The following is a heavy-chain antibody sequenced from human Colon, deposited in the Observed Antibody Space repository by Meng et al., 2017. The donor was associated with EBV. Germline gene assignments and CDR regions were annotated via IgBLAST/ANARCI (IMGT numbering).Heavy chain of an antibody. CDR3: ARVSSGWDYFDY. CDR1: GGSVSSGGYY. CDR2: IYYSGST. V-gene: IGHV4-31*03. Sequence: QGQLQESGPGLVKPSPTRSLTCTVSGGSVSSGGYYWTWIRQHPGKGLEWFGHIYYSGSTFYNPSLKRRVIISIDTSKNQFSLNLRSVTAADTAVYYCARVSSGWDYFDYWGQGTLVTVSS. D-gene: IGHD6-19*01. J-gene: IGHJ4*02.